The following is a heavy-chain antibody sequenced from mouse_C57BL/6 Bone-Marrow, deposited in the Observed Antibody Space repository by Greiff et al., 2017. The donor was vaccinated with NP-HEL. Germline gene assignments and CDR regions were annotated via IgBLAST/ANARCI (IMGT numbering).Heavy chain of an antibody. CDR3: ARREAYVYGSSPMYFAY. J-gene: IGHJ2*01. CDR1: GYTFTSYW. D-gene: IGHD1-1*01. Sequence: QVQLQQPGAELVKPGASVKLSCKASGYTFTSYWMHWVKQRPGQGLEWIGMIHPNSGSTNYNEKFKSKATLTVDKSSSTAYMQLSSLTSEDSAVYYCARREAYVYGSSPMYFAYWGQGTTLTVSS. V-gene: IGHV1-64*01. CDR2: IHPNSGST.